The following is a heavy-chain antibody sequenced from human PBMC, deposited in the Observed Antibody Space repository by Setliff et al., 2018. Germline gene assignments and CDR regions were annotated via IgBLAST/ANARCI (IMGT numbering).Heavy chain of an antibody. D-gene: IGHD3-3*01. CDR2: IIPILETT. V-gene: IGHV1-69*11. Sequence: GASVKVSCKVSGGAFSNYGLTWVRQAPGQGLVWMGRIIPILETTNYAQNFQGRVSITADEPTRTAYMELSRLTFEDTAVYYCARWNGSGYFYYWGQGTWVTVSS. CDR1: GGAFSNYG. J-gene: IGHJ4*02. CDR3: ARWNGSGYFYY.